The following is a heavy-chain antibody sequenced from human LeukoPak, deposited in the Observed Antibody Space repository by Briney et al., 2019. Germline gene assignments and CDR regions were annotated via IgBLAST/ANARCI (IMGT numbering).Heavy chain of an antibody. CDR2: ISGSGGST. V-gene: IGHV3-23*01. D-gene: IGHD2-2*01. CDR3: AKDLKYQLLPY. J-gene: IGHJ4*02. Sequence: GGSLRLFCAASGFTFSSYAMSWVRQAPGKGLEWVSAISGSGGSTYYADSVKGRFTISRDNSKNTLYLQMNSLRAEDTAVYYCAKDLKYQLLPYWGQGTLVTVSS. CDR1: GFTFSSYA.